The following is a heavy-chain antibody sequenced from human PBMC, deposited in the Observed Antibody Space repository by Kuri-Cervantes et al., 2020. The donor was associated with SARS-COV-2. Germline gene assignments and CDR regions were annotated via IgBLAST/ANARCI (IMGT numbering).Heavy chain of an antibody. CDR3: ARAALVPAAIIPSAFDI. Sequence: GESLKISCAACVFTFSSYDMHWVRQATGKGLEWVSAIGTAGDTYYPGSVKGQFTISRENAKNSLYMQMNSLRAEDTAVYYCARAALVPAAIIPSAFDIWGQGTMVTVSS. CDR2: IGTAGDT. CDR1: VFTFSSYD. D-gene: IGHD2-2*01. J-gene: IGHJ3*02. V-gene: IGHV3-13*03.